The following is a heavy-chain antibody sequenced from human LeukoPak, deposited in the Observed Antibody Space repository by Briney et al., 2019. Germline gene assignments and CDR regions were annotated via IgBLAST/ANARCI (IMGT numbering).Heavy chain of an antibody. D-gene: IGHD4-17*01. CDR1: GRSISSGGYS. CDR2: IYHSGST. Sequence: SQTLSLTCAVSGRSISSGGYSWSWIRQPPGKGLEWIGYIYHSGSTYYNPSLKSRVTISVDRSKNQFSLKLSSVTAADTAVYYCARWSYGDYYFDYWGQGTLVTVSS. V-gene: IGHV4-30-2*01. CDR3: ARWSYGDYYFDY. J-gene: IGHJ4*02.